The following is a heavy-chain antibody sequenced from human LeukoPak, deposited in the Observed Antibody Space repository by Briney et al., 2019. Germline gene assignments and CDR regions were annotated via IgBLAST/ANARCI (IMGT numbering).Heavy chain of an antibody. Sequence: SETLSLTCNVSGGSISNDHWSWIRQPPGKELEWIGYILTSGTTNYNPSLQSRVAILVDTSKNQVSLKLSSVTAADTAIYLCARVRVSGTYLYYFDFWGQGNLVTVSS. V-gene: IGHV4-4*09. CDR3: ARVRVSGTYLYYFDF. CDR1: GGSISNDH. D-gene: IGHD3-10*01. J-gene: IGHJ4*02. CDR2: ILTSGTT.